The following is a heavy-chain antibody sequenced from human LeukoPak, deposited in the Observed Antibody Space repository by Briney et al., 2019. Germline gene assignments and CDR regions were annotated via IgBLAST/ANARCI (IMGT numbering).Heavy chain of an antibody. J-gene: IGHJ4*02. D-gene: IGHD2-15*01. V-gene: IGHV3-43*02. CDR3: AKEGYSHTSNYFDN. CDR2: ISGDGVST. CDR1: GFMFDDSA. Sequence: GGSLRLSCAASGFMFDDSAMHWVRQAPGKGLEWVSLISGDGVSTFYADSVKGRFNISRDNSKNSLSLQMDSLTTEDTALYYCAKEGYSHTSNYFDNWGEGILVSVSS.